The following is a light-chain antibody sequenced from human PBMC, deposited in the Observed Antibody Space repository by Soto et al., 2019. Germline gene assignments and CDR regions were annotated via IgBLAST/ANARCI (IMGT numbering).Light chain of an antibody. CDR1: SIDVPTYDF. V-gene: IGLV2-11*01. J-gene: IGLJ1*01. CDR3: CLYAVTFYV. Sequence: QSALTQPRCVSVSPGLSVTIPCRGTSIDVPTYDFVSWYQHHASNASRHMVFDVSERSSGVPDRFSSSKTGNSASLDFSGLLAEDEAEYYCCLYAVTFYVYGTVTKFTVL. CDR2: DVS.